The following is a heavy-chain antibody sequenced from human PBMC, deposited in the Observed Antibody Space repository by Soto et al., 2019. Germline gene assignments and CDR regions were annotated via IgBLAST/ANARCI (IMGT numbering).Heavy chain of an antibody. CDR3: ARGGIQLSYAFDY. Sequence: WETLSLTCSVSGTSVSNYYWSWIRQPAGKGLEHIGRIYTSGSTSYNPSLKSRVTMSMDTSQTQIYLNLTSVTAADTAVYYCARGGIQLSYAFDYWGQGILVTVSS. V-gene: IGHV4-4*07. CDR2: IYTSGST. J-gene: IGHJ4*02. D-gene: IGHD5-18*01. CDR1: GTSVSNYY.